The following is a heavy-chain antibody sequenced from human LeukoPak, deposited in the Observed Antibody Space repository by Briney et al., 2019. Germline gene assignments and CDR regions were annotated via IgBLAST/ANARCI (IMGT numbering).Heavy chain of an antibody. J-gene: IGHJ4*02. CDR1: GFTFSSYW. CDR2: IKHGGSEK. V-gene: IGHV3-7*01. CDR3: GRASYCRGWYYFDY. Sequence: GGSLRLSCAASGFTFSSYWMSWVRQAPGKGLEWVANIKHGGSEKYYVDSVKGRFTISRDNAKNSLYLQMNSLRAEDTAVYYCGRASYCRGWYYFDYWGQGTLVTVSS. D-gene: IGHD6-19*01.